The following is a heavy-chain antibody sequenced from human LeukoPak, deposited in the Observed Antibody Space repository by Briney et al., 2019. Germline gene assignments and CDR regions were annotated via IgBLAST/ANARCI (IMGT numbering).Heavy chain of an antibody. CDR2: ISAYNGNT. CDR1: GYTFTSYG. Sequence: ASVKVSCKASGYTFTSYGISWVRQAPGQGLEWMGWISAYNGNTNYAQKLQDRVTMTTDTSTTTAYMELRSLRSDDTAVYCCARDGNRRMYYYDKVGDYWGQGTLVTVSS. V-gene: IGHV1-18*01. CDR3: ARDGNRRMYYYDKVGDY. D-gene: IGHD3-22*01. J-gene: IGHJ4*02.